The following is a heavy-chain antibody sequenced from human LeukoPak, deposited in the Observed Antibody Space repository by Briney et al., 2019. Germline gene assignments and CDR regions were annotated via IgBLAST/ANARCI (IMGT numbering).Heavy chain of an antibody. V-gene: IGHV1-24*01. CDR3: TTAYDILTGYRDY. CDR1: AYTLTELS. Sequence: GASGKVSCQVSAYTLTELSMHCSRQAPGNVIELMGGFDPEDGETIYAQKFQGRVTMAEDTSTDTAYTELSSLRSEDMAVYKHTTAYDILTGYRDYWGQGTLVTVSS. J-gene: IGHJ4*02. D-gene: IGHD3-9*01. CDR2: FDPEDGET.